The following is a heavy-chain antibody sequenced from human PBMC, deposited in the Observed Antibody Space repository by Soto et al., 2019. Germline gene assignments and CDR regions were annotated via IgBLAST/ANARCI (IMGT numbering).Heavy chain of an antibody. CDR1: GYTFTSYA. J-gene: IGHJ6*02. CDR3: ARGGVSIAVAGSSDV. CDR2: INAGNGNT. Sequence: ASVKVSCKASGYTFTSYAMHWVRQAPGQRLEWMGWINAGNGNTKYSQKFQGRVTMTRNTSISTAYMELSSLRSEDTAVFYCARGGVSIAVAGSSDVWGQGTTVTVSS. V-gene: IGHV1-3*01. D-gene: IGHD6-19*01.